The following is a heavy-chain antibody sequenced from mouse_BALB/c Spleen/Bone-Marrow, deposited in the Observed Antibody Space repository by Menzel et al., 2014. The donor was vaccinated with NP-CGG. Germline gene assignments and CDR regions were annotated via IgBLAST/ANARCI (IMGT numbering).Heavy chain of an antibody. CDR2: ISSVGSYT. J-gene: IGHJ2*01. CDR3: ARRGTGTGSYYFDY. V-gene: IGHV5-6*01. D-gene: IGHD4-1*01. CDR1: GFTFSNYG. Sequence: EVQVVESGGDLVKPGGSLKLSCAASGFTFSNYGMSWVRQTPDKRLEWVATISSVGSYTYYPDSVKGRFTISRDNAKNTLFLQMSSLKSEDTAMYYCARRGTGTGSYYFDYWGQGTTVTVSS.